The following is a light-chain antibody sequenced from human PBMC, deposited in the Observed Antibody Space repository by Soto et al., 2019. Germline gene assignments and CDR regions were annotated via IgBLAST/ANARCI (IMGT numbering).Light chain of an antibody. CDR2: AAS. CDR1: QGISSY. V-gene: IGKV1-8*01. Sequence: AIRMTQSPSSFSASTGDRVTITCWASQGISSYLAWYQQKPGKAPKLLIYAASTLESGVPPRFTGSGSGTEFTLSISNLQPDDFATYYCQQYQRYWTFGHGTKVDIK. J-gene: IGKJ1*01. CDR3: QQYQRYWT.